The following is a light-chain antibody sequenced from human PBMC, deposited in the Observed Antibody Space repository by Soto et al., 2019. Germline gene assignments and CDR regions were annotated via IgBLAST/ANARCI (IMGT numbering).Light chain of an antibody. V-gene: IGKV3-20*01. Sequence: EIVLTQSPGTLSLSPGERATLSCRASQSVSTNYLGWYQQKPGQAPRLLIYSASSRAAGIPDRFSGSGSGTDFTLTISSLEPEDFAVYYCQQYGSSGTFGQGTKVDIK. CDR3: QQYGSSGT. CDR2: SAS. CDR1: QSVSTNY. J-gene: IGKJ1*01.